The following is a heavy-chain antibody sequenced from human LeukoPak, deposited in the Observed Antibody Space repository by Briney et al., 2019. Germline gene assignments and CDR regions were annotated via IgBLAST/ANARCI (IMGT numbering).Heavy chain of an antibody. D-gene: IGHD2-2*01. CDR2: IYYSGST. V-gene: IGHV4-59*01. CDR3: ATLGGYCSSTSCYDYFDY. Sequence: SETLSLTCTVSGGSISSYYWSWIRQPPGKGLEWIGYIYYSGSTNYNPSLKSRVTISVDTSKNQFSLKLSSVTAADTAVYYCATLGGYCSSTSCYDYFDYWGQGTLVTASS. J-gene: IGHJ4*02. CDR1: GGSISSYY.